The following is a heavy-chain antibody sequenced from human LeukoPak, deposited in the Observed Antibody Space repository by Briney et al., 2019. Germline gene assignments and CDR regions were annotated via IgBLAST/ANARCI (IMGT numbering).Heavy chain of an antibody. V-gene: IGHV4-59*01. Sequence: SETLSLTCTVSGGPISSYYWSWIRQPPGKGLEWIGYIYYSGSTNYNPSLKSRVTISVDTSKNQFSLKLSSVTAADTAVYYCARATRREIVPAANGGYYFDYWGQGTLVTVSS. CDR2: IYYSGST. CDR1: GGPISSYY. D-gene: IGHD2-2*01. J-gene: IGHJ4*02. CDR3: ARATRREIVPAANGGYYFDY.